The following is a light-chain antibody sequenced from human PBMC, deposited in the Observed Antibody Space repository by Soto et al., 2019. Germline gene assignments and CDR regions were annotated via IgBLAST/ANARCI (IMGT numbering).Light chain of an antibody. CDR2: GAS. CDR3: QQYGTSPRT. J-gene: IGKJ5*01. CDR1: QSVSSTY. V-gene: IGKV3-20*01. Sequence: EIVLKQSPGTLYLSPGERATLSCRASQSVSSTYLAWYQQKPGQAPRLLIYGASSMATGIPDRFSGSGSGTDFPLTISRLEPDDFAVYFCQQYGTSPRTVGQGTRLEI.